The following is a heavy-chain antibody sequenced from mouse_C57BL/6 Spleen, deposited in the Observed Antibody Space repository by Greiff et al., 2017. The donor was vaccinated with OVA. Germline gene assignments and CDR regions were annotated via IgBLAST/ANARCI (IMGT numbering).Heavy chain of an antibody. J-gene: IGHJ3*01. Sequence: EVQLQQSGTVLARPGASVKMSCKTSGYTFTSYWMHWVKQRPGQGLEWTGAIYPGNSDTSYNQKFKGKAKLTAVTSASTAYMELSSLTNEDSAVYYCNLYYSNSAWFAYWGQGTLVTVSA. CDR3: NLYYSNSAWFAY. CDR2: IYPGNSDT. V-gene: IGHV1-5*01. D-gene: IGHD2-5*01. CDR1: GYTFTSYW.